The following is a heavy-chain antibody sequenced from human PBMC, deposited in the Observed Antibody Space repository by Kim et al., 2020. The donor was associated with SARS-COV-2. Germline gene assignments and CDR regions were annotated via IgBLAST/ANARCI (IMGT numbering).Heavy chain of an antibody. Sequence: GESLKISCRASGYIFTNYWLGWVRQMPGTGLEWMGLIFPGDSEARYSPSFQGQVTFSADESFSTAYLQWGSLKTSDSGLYYCARLYLAGKTAAGTMGTFDVWGRGTMVTVPS. J-gene: IGHJ3*01. CDR1: GYIFTNYW. CDR3: ARLYLAGKTAAGTMGTFDV. D-gene: IGHD6-13*01. V-gene: IGHV5-51*01. CDR2: IFPGDSEA.